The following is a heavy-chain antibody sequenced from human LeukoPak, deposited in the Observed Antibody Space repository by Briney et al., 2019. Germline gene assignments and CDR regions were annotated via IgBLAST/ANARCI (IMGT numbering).Heavy chain of an antibody. J-gene: IGHJ4*02. CDR2: IYYSGST. CDR3: ARGVVAAPTTFDY. V-gene: IGHV4-59*01. Sequence: SETLSLTCTVSGDSISGFYWSWIRQPPGKGLEWIGHIYYSGSTNYNPSLKSRVTISVDTSKNHFSLKLSSMTAADTAVYYCARGVVAAPTTFDYWGQGTLVTVSS. D-gene: IGHD2-15*01. CDR1: GDSISGFY.